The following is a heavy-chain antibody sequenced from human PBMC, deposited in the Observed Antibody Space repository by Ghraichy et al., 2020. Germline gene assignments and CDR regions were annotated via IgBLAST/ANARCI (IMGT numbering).Heavy chain of an antibody. CDR1: GDSVSSDSGA. Sequence: SQTLSLTCAISGDSVSSDSGAWNWIRQSPSRGLEWLGRTYYNSKWYHDYAVSVESRMTINPDTSKNQVSLQLNSVTPEDTAVYYCARGWLRTWFDHWGQGTLVTVSS. D-gene: IGHD5-12*01. V-gene: IGHV6-1*01. J-gene: IGHJ5*02. CDR2: TYYNSKWYH. CDR3: ARGWLRTWFDH.